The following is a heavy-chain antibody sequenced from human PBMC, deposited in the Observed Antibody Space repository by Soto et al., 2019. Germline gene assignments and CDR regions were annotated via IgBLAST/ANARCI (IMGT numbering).Heavy chain of an antibody. D-gene: IGHD3-22*01. J-gene: IGHJ4*02. V-gene: IGHV4-31*03. CDR3: ARVDSSGSYFDY. CDR2: IHSSGAT. CDR1: GVSISSRGYY. Sequence: SEILSLTCTVSGVSISSRGYYWSWIRQHPGKGLEWIGYIHSSGATYYRSSLQSRVTISVDASKSQLSLKLSSVTAADTAVYYCARVDSSGSYFDYWGQGTLVTVSS.